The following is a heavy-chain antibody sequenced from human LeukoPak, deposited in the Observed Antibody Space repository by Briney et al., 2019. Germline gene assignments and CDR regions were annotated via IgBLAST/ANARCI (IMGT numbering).Heavy chain of an antibody. V-gene: IGHV3-30*02. CDR2: IRYDGSNK. Sequence: GSLRLSCAASGFTFSSYGMHWVRQAPGKGLGGVAFIRYDGSNKYYADSVKGRFTISRDNSKNTLYLQMNSLRAEDTAVYYCAKVTSSSRYYFDYWGQGTLVTVSS. CDR1: GFTFSSYG. CDR3: AKVTSSSRYYFDY. J-gene: IGHJ4*02. D-gene: IGHD6-6*01.